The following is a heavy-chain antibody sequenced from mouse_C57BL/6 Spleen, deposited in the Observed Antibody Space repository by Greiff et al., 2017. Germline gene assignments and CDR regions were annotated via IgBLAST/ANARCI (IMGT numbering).Heavy chain of an antibody. V-gene: IGHV1-15*01. CDR1: GYTFTDYE. CDR3: TRRDYYGSSYVWYFDV. J-gene: IGHJ1*03. CDR2: IDPETGGT. Sequence: LVESGAELVRPGASVTLSCKASGYTFTDYEMHWVKQTPVRGLEWIGAIDPETGGTAYNQKFKGKAILTADKSSSTAYMELRSLTSEDSAVYYCTRRDYYGSSYVWYFDVWGTGTTVTVSS. D-gene: IGHD1-1*01.